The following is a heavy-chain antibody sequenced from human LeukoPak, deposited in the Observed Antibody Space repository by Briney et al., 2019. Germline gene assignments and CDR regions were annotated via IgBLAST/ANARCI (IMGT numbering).Heavy chain of an antibody. CDR2: IYYSGYT. J-gene: IGHJ6*03. CDR3: ARGRGYYGSGSYRPTNYYYYYMDV. CDR1: GGTISSYY. Sequence: SETLSLTCTVSGGTISSYYWSWLRQPPGKGLEWIGYIYYSGYTNYNPSLKSRVTISVDTSKNQFSLKLSSVTAADTAVYYCARGRGYYGSGSYRPTNYYYYYMDVWGKGTTVTVSS. V-gene: IGHV4-59*12. D-gene: IGHD3-10*01.